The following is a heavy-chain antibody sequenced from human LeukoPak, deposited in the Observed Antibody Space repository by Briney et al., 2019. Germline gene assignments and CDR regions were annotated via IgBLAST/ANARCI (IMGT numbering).Heavy chain of an antibody. J-gene: IGHJ4*02. D-gene: IGHD6-13*01. Sequence: GGSLRLSCAASGFTFSSYAMSWVRQAPGKGLEWVSAISGSGGSTYYADSVKGRFTISRDNSKNTPYLQMNSLRAEDTAVYYCAKDHSSSWPAVSYFDYWGQGTLVTVSS. CDR3: AKDHSSSWPAVSYFDY. CDR1: GFTFSSYA. CDR2: ISGSGGST. V-gene: IGHV3-23*01.